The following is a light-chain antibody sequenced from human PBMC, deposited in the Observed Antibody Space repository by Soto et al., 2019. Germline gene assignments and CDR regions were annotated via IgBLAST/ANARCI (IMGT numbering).Light chain of an antibody. CDR2: GAS. V-gene: IGKV3-15*01. Sequence: EIVMTQSPATLSVSPGERATLSCSASQSISSELAWYQQKPGQPPRLLIYGASTRATGVPARFTGSGSGSDFTLTISGLQSEDFALYYCQQGHNWPLTFGQGTRLEI. CDR3: QQGHNWPLT. J-gene: IGKJ2*01. CDR1: QSISSE.